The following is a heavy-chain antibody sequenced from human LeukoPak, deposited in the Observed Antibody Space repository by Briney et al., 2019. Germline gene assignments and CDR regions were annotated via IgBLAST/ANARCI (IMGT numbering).Heavy chain of an antibody. CDR3: ARGDSGYKWRGMYIDV. CDR1: GDYVTNKKW. V-gene: IGHV4-4*02. D-gene: IGHD5-12*01. Sequence: PSKTLSHTCAVSGDYVTNKKWWSWVRRPPEKGLEWIGKIFHNGSTKYHPSLKSRVTISVDKSKNQFSLTLVSMTAADMAVYYCARGDSGYKWRGMYIDVWGKGTTVTVSS. CDR2: IFHNGST. J-gene: IGHJ6*03.